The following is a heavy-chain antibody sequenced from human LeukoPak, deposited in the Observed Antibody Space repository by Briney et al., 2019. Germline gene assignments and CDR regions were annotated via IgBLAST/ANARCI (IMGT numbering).Heavy chain of an antibody. CDR3: ARKYYYDSSGYYLDY. CDR1: GGSISGYY. CDR2: IYYSGST. J-gene: IGHJ4*02. D-gene: IGHD3-22*01. V-gene: IGHV4-59*01. Sequence: SETLSLTCSVSGGSISGYYWSWIRQPPGKGLEWIGYIYYSGSTNYNPSLKSRVTISVDTSKNQFSLKLSSVTAADTAVYYCARKYYYDSSGYYLDYWGQGTLVTVSS.